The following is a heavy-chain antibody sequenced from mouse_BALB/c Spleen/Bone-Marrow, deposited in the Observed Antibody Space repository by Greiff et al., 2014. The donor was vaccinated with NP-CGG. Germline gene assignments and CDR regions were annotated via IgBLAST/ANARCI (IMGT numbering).Heavy chain of an antibody. D-gene: IGHD4-1*01. CDR2: INPNNGGT. CDR3: TRERTWDFDY. CDR1: GYTFTTYY. Sequence: QVQLQQSGAELVKPGTSVKLSCKASGYTFTTYYMYWVKQRPGQGLEWIGEINPNNGGTNFKEKSKSKATLTVDKSSSTAYMQLSSLTSEDSAVYYCTRERTWDFDYWGQGTTLTVSS. J-gene: IGHJ2*01. V-gene: IGHV1S81*02.